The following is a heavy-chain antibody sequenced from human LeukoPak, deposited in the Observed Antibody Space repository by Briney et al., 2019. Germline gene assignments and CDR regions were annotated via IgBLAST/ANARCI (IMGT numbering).Heavy chain of an antibody. J-gene: IGHJ4*02. CDR3: ARDCSSGYRCDN. CDR2: ISSDGSTT. Sequence: PGGSLRLSCAASGFTFRNYWMYWVRQVPGRGLVWVSRISSDGSTTNYADSVKGRFTISRDNAKNTLYLQMNSLRGEDKAVYYCARDCSSGYRCDNWGQGTLVTVSS. D-gene: IGHD3-22*01. CDR1: GFTFRNYW. V-gene: IGHV3-74*01.